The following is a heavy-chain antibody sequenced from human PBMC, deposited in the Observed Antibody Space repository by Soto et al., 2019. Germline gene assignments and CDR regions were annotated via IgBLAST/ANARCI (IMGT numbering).Heavy chain of an antibody. CDR3: ARTSYGRIYWFDP. CDR2: IIPIFGTA. CDR1: GGTFSSYA. Sequence: SVKVSCKASGGTFSSYAISWVRQAPGQGLEWMGGIIPIFGTANYAQKFQGRVTITTDESTSTAYMELSSLRSEDTAVYYCARTSYGRIYWFDPWGQGTLVTVSS. D-gene: IGHD4-17*01. J-gene: IGHJ5*02. V-gene: IGHV1-69*05.